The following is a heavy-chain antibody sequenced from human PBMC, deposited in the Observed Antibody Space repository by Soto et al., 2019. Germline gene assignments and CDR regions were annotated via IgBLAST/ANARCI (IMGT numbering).Heavy chain of an antibody. Sequence: GASVKVSCKASGYTFTSYGISWVRQAPGQGLEWMGWISAYDGNTNYAQKLQGRVTMTTDTSTSTAYMELRSLRSDDTAVYYCARDREVRGAVYYYYYMDVWGKGTTVTVSS. J-gene: IGHJ6*03. D-gene: IGHD3-10*01. CDR2: ISAYDGNT. V-gene: IGHV1-18*01. CDR3: ARDREVRGAVYYYYYMDV. CDR1: GYTFTSYG.